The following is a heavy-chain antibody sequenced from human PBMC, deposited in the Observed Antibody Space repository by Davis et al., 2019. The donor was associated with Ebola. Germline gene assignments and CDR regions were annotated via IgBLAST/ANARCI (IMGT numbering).Heavy chain of an antibody. Sequence: GESLKISCAASGFTFSGSVMHWVRQASGKGLEWVGRIRSKANSYATAYAASVKGRFTISRDDSKNTAYLQMNSLKTEDTAVYYCTTYYGDNEDAWGQGTTVTVSS. V-gene: IGHV3-73*01. CDR1: GFTFSGSV. D-gene: IGHD4-17*01. J-gene: IGHJ6*02. CDR2: IRSKANSYAT. CDR3: TTYYGDNEDA.